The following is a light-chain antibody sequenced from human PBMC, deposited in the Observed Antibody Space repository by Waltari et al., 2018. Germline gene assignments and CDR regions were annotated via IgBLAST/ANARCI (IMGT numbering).Light chain of an antibody. V-gene: IGKV1-9*01. J-gene: IGKJ4*01. Sequence: DIQFTQSPSFLSASVGDRVSITCRASQDISNYLAWYQQKLGKVPKLLIFAASTLQNGVPSRFSGSGSGTEFTFTIASLQPEDFATYYCQQVQTHSALTFGGGTRVEIK. CDR2: AAS. CDR1: QDISNY. CDR3: QQVQTHSALT.